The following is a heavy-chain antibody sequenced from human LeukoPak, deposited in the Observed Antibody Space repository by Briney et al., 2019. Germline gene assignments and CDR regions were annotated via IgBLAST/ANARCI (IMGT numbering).Heavy chain of an antibody. D-gene: IGHD3-10*01. CDR3: ARELPTMVRGVIILDY. Sequence: NPSETLSLTCTVSGGSISSGSYYWSWIRQPAGKGLEWIGRIYTSGSTNYNPSLKSRVTMSVDTSKNQFSLKLSSVTAADTAVYYCARELPTMVRGVIILDYWGQGTLVTVSS. CDR1: GGSISSGSYY. J-gene: IGHJ4*02. V-gene: IGHV4-61*02. CDR2: IYTSGST.